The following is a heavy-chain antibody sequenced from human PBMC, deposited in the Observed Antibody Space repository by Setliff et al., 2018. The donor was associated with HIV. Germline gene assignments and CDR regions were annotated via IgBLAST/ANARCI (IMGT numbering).Heavy chain of an antibody. D-gene: IGHD6-13*01. Sequence: SETLSLTCTVSGDFFSSDYYWGWIRQSPGKGLEWIAYISHSGRIYYNPTLKSRVTMSVDRSKNHLSLNVTSVTAADTAVYYCARISQLLDYAMDVWGQGTTVTVSS. CDR1: GDFFSSDYY. V-gene: IGHV4-38-2*02. CDR3: ARISQLLDYAMDV. CDR2: ISHSGRI. J-gene: IGHJ6*01.